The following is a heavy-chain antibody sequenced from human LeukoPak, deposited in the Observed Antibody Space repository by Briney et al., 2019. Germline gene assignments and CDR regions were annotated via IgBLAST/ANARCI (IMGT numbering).Heavy chain of an antibody. J-gene: IGHJ4*02. Sequence: GGSLRLSCAASEFTFSSYWMHWVRQAPGKGLVWVSRINSDGSSTSYADSVKGRFTISRDNAKNTLYLQMSSLRAEDTAVYYCARGGFISTSCYSSWGQGTLVTVSS. V-gene: IGHV3-74*01. CDR3: ARGGFISTSCYSS. CDR2: INSDGSST. D-gene: IGHD2-2*01. CDR1: EFTFSSYW.